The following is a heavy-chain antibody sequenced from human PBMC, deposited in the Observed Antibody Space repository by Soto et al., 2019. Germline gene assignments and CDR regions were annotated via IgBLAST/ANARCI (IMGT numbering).Heavy chain of an antibody. J-gene: IGHJ6*02. Sequence: SVKVSCKASGGTFSSYAISWVRQAPGQGLEWMGGIIPIFGTANYAQKFQGRVTITADESTSTAYMELSSLRSEDTAVYYCARKGIAARPGYYYYGMDVWGQGTTVTVSS. CDR2: IIPIFGTA. CDR3: ARKGIAARPGYYYYGMDV. V-gene: IGHV1-69*13. D-gene: IGHD6-6*01. CDR1: GGTFSSYA.